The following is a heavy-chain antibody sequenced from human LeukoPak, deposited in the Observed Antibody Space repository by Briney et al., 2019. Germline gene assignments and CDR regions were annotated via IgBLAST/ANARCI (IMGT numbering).Heavy chain of an antibody. V-gene: IGHV3-30*02. Sequence: GGSLRLSCAASGFTFSSYGMHWDRQAPGKGLEWVAFIRYDGSNKYYADSVKGRFTISRDNSKNTLYLQMNSLRAEDTAVYYCAKDVQNLFYYYYMDVWGKGTTVTVSS. J-gene: IGHJ6*03. CDR2: IRYDGSNK. D-gene: IGHD2/OR15-2a*01. CDR3: AKDVQNLFYYYYMDV. CDR1: GFTFSSYG.